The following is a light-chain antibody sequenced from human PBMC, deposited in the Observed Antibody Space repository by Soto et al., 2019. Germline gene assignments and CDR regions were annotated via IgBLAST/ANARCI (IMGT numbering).Light chain of an antibody. CDR1: QSIDTW. Sequence: DIQMTQSPSTLSAFVGDTVTITCRASQSIDTWLAWHQQKPGRAPKLLIYKASSLESGVPSRFSGSGSGTEFTLTISSLQPDDFATYYCQQYNSYSGTFGQGTKV. CDR3: QQYNSYSGT. J-gene: IGKJ1*01. CDR2: KAS. V-gene: IGKV1-5*03.